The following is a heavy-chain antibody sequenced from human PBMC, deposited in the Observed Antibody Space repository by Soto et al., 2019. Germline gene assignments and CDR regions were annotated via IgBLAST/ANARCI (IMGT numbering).Heavy chain of an antibody. CDR1: GGTFSSYA. CDR3: ARHRLWFGGNYYYYGMDV. J-gene: IGHJ6*02. CDR2: IIPIFGTA. D-gene: IGHD3-10*01. Sequence: VKVSCKASGGTFSSYAISWVRQAPGQGLEWMGGIIPIFGTANYAQKFQGRVTITADESTSTAYMELSSLRSEDTAVYYCARHRLWFGGNYYYYGMDVWGQGTTVTVSS. V-gene: IGHV1-69*13.